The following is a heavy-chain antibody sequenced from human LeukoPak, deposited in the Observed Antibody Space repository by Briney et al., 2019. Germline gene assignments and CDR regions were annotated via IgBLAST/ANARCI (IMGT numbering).Heavy chain of an antibody. V-gene: IGHV1-46*01. Sequence: GASVKVSCKASGYTFTSYYMHWVRQAPGQGLEWMGIINPSGGSTSYAQKFQGRVTMTRDTSTSTVYMELSSLRSDDTAVYYCARVGLVTTRYFQHWGQGTLVTVSS. J-gene: IGHJ1*01. CDR3: ARVGLVTTRYFQH. D-gene: IGHD2-21*02. CDR1: GYTFTSYY. CDR2: INPSGGST.